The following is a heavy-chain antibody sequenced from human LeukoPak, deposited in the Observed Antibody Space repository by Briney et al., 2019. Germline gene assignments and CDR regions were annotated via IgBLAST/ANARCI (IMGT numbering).Heavy chain of an antibody. V-gene: IGHV3-23*01. D-gene: IGHD3-16*02. J-gene: IGHJ4*02. Sequence: GGSLRLSCAASGFTFSSYAMSWVRQAPGKGLEWVSAISGSGGSTYYADSVKGRFTISRDNSKNTLYLQMNSLRAEDTAVYYCKDLGKLSLRFDYWGQGTLVTVSS. CDR1: GFTFSSYA. CDR2: ISGSGGST. CDR3: KDLGKLSLRFDY.